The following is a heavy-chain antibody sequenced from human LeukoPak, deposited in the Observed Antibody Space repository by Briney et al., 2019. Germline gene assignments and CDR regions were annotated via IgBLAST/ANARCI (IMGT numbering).Heavy chain of an antibody. J-gene: IGHJ4*02. V-gene: IGHV3-7*01. D-gene: IGHD3-22*01. CDR1: GFRFSRYW. CDR3: ARVRVYYYDSSGYSDY. CDR2: IKEDGSEE. Sequence: GGSLRLSCAASGFRFSRYWMSWVRQAPGKGLEWVANIKEDGSEEYYVDSVKGRFSISRDNAKNSLYLQMKSLRAEDTAVYYCARVRVYYYDSSGYSDYWGQGTLVTVSS.